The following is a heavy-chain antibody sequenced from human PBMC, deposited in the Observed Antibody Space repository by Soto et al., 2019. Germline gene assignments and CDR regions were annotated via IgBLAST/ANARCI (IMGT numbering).Heavy chain of an antibody. J-gene: IGHJ6*02. Sequence: SETLSLTCTVSGGSISSGGYYWSWIRQPPGKGLEWIGEINHSGSTNYNPSLKSRVTISVDTSKNQFSLKLSSVTAADTAVYYCAREGGHQLGDYGMDVWGQGTTVTVAS. CDR1: GGSISSGGYY. V-gene: IGHV4-39*07. CDR3: AREGGHQLGDYGMDV. D-gene: IGHD2-2*01. CDR2: INHSGST.